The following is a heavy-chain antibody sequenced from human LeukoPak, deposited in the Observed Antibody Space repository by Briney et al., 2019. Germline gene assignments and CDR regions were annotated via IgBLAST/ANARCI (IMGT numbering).Heavy chain of an antibody. CDR1: GFSFSRYA. V-gene: IGHV3-30-3*01. CDR2: ISYDGSNK. CDR3: ARAPYGGNSFDY. D-gene: IGHD4-23*01. J-gene: IGHJ4*02. Sequence: GRSLRLSCAASGFSFSRYAMDWVRQAPGKGLEWVAVISYDGSNKYYADSVKGRFTISRDNSKNTLYLQMNSLRAEDTAVYYCARAPYGGNSFDYWGQGALVTVSS.